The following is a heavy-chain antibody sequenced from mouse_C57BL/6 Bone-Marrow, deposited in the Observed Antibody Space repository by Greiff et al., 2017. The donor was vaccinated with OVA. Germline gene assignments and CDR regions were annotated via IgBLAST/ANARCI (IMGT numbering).Heavy chain of an antibody. J-gene: IGHJ3*01. CDR2: IDPENGDT. Sequence: VQLQQSGAELVRPGASVKLSCTASGFNIKDDYMHWVKQRPEQGLEWIGWIDPENGDTEYASKFQGKATITADTSSNTAYLQLSSLTSEDTAVDYCTRIYYDYDDRFAYWGQGTLVTVSA. CDR3: TRIYYDYDDRFAY. CDR1: GFNIKDDY. V-gene: IGHV14-4*01. D-gene: IGHD2-4*01.